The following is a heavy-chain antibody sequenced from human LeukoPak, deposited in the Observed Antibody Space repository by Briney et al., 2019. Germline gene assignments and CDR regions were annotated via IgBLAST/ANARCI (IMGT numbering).Heavy chain of an antibody. CDR2: MYYSGST. CDR3: ARGPYSYDSSGAFDI. CDR1: GGSINSSNYY. Sequence: PSETLSLTCTVSGGSINSSNYYWAWIRQPPGKGLEWIGSMYYSGSTYYNPSLKSRVTISVDTSKNQFSLKLSSVTAADTAVYFCARGPYSYDSSGAFDIWGQGKMVTVSS. V-gene: IGHV4-39*07. J-gene: IGHJ3*02. D-gene: IGHD3-22*01.